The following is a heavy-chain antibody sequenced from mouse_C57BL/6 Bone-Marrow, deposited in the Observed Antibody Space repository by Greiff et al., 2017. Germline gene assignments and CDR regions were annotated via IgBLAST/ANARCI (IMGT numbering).Heavy chain of an antibody. CDR3: ARRDFITTVVATRYYFDY. Sequence: EVMLVESGGGLVKPGGSLKLSCAASGFTFSSYTMSWVRQTPEKRLEWVATISGGGGNTYYPDSVKGRFTISRDNAKNTLYLQMSSLRSEDTALYYCARRDFITTVVATRYYFDYGGQGTTLTVSS. CDR2: ISGGGGNT. V-gene: IGHV5-9*01. D-gene: IGHD1-1*01. CDR1: GFTFSSYT. J-gene: IGHJ2*01.